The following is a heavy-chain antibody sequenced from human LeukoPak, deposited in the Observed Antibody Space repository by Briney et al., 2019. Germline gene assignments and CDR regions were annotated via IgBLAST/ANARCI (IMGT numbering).Heavy chain of an antibody. CDR3: ARPSVSGHAY. D-gene: IGHD1-26*01. J-gene: IGHJ4*02. CDR2: IKSDGSST. V-gene: IGHV3-74*01. Sequence: PGGSLRLSCAASGFTFSTYWMDWVRQGPGKGLVWVSRIKSDGSSTIYADSVKGRFTISRDNARNTLYLQMNSLRAEDTAVYYCARPSVSGHAYWGQGTLVTVSP. CDR1: GFTFSTYW.